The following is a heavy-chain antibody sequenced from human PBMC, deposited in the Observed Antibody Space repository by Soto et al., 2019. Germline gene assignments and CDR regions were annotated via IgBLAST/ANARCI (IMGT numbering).Heavy chain of an antibody. CDR1: GYTSTNYG. CDR2: INAGSGNT. D-gene: IGHD2-2*01. CDR3: AIDIIVIPGAKGLDY. Sequence: ASVKVSCKASGYTSTNYGMHWVRQAPGQRLEWMGWINAGSGNTKYSQKFQGRITITRDTSASTVYMELSSLRSEDTAVYYCAIDIIVIPGAKGLDYCGKGALVTVSS. V-gene: IGHV1-3*01. J-gene: IGHJ4*02.